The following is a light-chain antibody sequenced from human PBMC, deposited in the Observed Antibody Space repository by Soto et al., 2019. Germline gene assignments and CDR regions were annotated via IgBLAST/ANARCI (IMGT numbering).Light chain of an antibody. V-gene: IGLV1-44*01. Sequence: QSVLTQPPSASGTPGQRVTISCSGSSSNIGSNTVNWYQQLPGTAPKLLIYSNNQRPSGVPDRFSGSKSGTSASLAISGLPSGAEADYYCAAWDDSLNGPVFGGGTKLTV. J-gene: IGLJ2*01. CDR2: SNN. CDR1: SSNIGSNT. CDR3: AAWDDSLNGPV.